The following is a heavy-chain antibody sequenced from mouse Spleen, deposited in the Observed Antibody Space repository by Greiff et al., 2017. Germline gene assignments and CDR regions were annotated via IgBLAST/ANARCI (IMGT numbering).Heavy chain of an antibody. Sequence: VKLMESGAELARPGASVKMSCKASGYTFTSYTMHWVKQRPGQGLEWIGYINPSSGYTKYNQKFKDKATLTADKSSSTAYMQLSSLTSEDSAVYYCARRGDYYDGSYGYWGQGTTLTVSS. CDR1: GYTFTSYT. CDR3: ARRGDYYDGSYGY. V-gene: IGHV1-4*01. D-gene: IGHD1-1*01. J-gene: IGHJ2*01. CDR2: INPSSGYT.